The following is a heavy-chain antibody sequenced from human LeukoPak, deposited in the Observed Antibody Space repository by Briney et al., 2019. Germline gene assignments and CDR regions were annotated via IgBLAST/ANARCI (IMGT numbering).Heavy chain of an antibody. CDR2: IYTSGST. J-gene: IGHJ4*02. CDR3: ARENSGSYREFDY. V-gene: IGHV4-4*07. CDR1: GGSISSYY. Sequence: SDTLSLTCTVFGGSISSYYWSWIRQPAGKGLEWIGRIYTSGSTNYNASLKSRVSMSVDTSKNQFPLKLSSVTAADTAVFYCARENSGSYREFDYWGQGTLVTVSS. D-gene: IGHD1-26*01.